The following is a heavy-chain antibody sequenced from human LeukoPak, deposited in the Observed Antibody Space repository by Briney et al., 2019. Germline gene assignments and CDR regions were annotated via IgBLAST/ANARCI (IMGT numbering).Heavy chain of an antibody. D-gene: IGHD3-16*02. CDR2: IYHSGSA. J-gene: IGHJ4*02. CDR1: GGSISSNNW. CDR3: AKDNYDYVWGSYRQRGWYY. Sequence: SETLSLTCGVSGGSISSNNWWSWVRQPPGQGLEWIGEIYHSGSANYNPSLKSRVTISVDKSKNQLSLKLISVTAADTAVYYCAKDNYDYVWGSYRQRGWYYWGQGTLVTVSS. V-gene: IGHV4-4*02.